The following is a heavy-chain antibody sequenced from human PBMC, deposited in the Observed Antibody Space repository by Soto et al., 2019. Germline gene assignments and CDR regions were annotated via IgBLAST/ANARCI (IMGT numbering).Heavy chain of an antibody. V-gene: IGHV4-30-4*01. CDR3: ARAGTTVTTIPDY. J-gene: IGHJ4*02. D-gene: IGHD4-17*01. Sequence: QVQLQESGPGLVKPSQTLSLTCTVSGGSISSGDYYWSWIRQPPGKGLEWIGYIYYSGSTYYNPSLKRRVXXSXDXXKNQFSLKLSSVTAADTAVYYCARAGTTVTTIPDYWGQGTLVTVSS. CDR2: IYYSGST. CDR1: GGSISSGDYY.